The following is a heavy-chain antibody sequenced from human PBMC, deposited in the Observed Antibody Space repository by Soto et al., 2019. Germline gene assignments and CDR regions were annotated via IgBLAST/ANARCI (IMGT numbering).Heavy chain of an antibody. Sequence: QVHLVQPGAEVKMPGASLKVSFKASGFTFTSYAFTWVRQAPGQGLEWMGWISAYNGNTNYARNFRGRVTMTTDSSTSTVYMELGSLTSDDTGVYFCARDFTGWPPDGVDSWGQGTLVSVSA. D-gene: IGHD3-16*01. CDR2: ISAYNGNT. J-gene: IGHJ4*02. V-gene: IGHV1-18*01. CDR1: GFTFTSYA. CDR3: ARDFTGWPPDGVDS.